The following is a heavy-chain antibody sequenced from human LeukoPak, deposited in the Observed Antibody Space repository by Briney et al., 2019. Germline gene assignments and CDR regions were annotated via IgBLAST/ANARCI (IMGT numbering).Heavy chain of an antibody. Sequence: SVKVSCKASGGTFSSYAISWVRQAPGQGLEWMGRIIPIFGTANYAQKLRGRVTITTDESTSTAYMELSSLRSEDTAVYYCARDIYCGGDCYSIDYWGQGTLVTVSS. CDR3: ARDIYCGGDCYSIDY. CDR1: GGTFSSYA. J-gene: IGHJ4*02. D-gene: IGHD2-21*02. V-gene: IGHV1-69*05. CDR2: IIPIFGTA.